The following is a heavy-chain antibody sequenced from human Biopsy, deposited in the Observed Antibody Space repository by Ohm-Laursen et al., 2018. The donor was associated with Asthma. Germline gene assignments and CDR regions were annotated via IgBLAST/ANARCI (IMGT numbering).Heavy chain of an antibody. Sequence: SLRLSCSASGFTFSNYGMHWVRQAPGKGLDWVAVISFAGSNKNYTDSVKGRFTISRDNSRNTLHLQMNSLRAEDTAVYYCAKDVFPGWELRRGPDYWGQGTLVTASS. V-gene: IGHV3-30*18. J-gene: IGHJ4*02. CDR1: GFTFSNYG. CDR3: AKDVFPGWELRRGPDY. D-gene: IGHD1-26*01. CDR2: ISFAGSNK.